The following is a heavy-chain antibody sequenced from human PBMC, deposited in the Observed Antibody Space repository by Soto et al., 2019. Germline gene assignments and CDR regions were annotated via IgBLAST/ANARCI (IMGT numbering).Heavy chain of an antibody. J-gene: IGHJ6*03. V-gene: IGHV1-69*08. CDR2: IIPLLGIG. CDR1: GGTLSSET. CDR3: AREEGYDNMGTYRVYYMDV. Sequence: QVQLVQSGPEVKKSGSSVKVSCKVSGGTLSSETISWLRQAPGQGLEWMGRIIPLLGIGNYAQKSQGRVTINEDISRNTGYMEVSSLSSKDTAIYYCAREEGYDNMGTYRVYYMDVWGNGTTVTVS. D-gene: IGHD2-2*01.